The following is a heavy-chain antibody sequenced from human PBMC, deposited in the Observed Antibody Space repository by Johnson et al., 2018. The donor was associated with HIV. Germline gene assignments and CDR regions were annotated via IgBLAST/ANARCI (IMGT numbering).Heavy chain of an antibody. J-gene: IGHJ3*02. Sequence: MLLVESGGGLVRPGGSLRLSCAPSTFSVSSNSMTWVRQAPGKGLEWVSVIYSGGSTYYADSVKGRFTISRDNSKNTLYLQMNSLRAEDTAVYYCARGLDSGSSWFGAFDIWGQGTMVTVSS. D-gene: IGHD6-13*01. CDR3: ARGLDSGSSWFGAFDI. CDR1: TFSVSSNS. CDR2: IYSGGST. V-gene: IGHV3-66*01.